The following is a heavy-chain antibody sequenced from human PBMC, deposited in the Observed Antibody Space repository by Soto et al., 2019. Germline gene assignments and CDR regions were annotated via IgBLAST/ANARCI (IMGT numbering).Heavy chain of an antibody. CDR1: GFTFSASA. Sequence: DVQVVESGGDLVQPGGSLKLSCAASGFTFSASAMHWVRQASGKGLEWVGRIRRKANSYATAYAASVKGRFTISRDDSKNTAYLQMDSLKTEDTAVYYCTRHTRITAPDTFGMDVWGQGTTVTVSS. CDR2: IRRKANSYAT. CDR3: TRHTRITAPDTFGMDV. J-gene: IGHJ6*02. D-gene: IGHD6-13*01. V-gene: IGHV3-73*01.